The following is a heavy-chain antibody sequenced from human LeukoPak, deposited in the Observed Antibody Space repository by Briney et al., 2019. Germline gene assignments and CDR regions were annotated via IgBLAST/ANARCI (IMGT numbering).Heavy chain of an antibody. CDR2: ISSSSNTI. D-gene: IGHD6-13*01. CDR1: GFTFSSYS. CDR3: ARDPSIAAAQYYMDV. J-gene: IGHJ6*03. Sequence: GGSLRLSCAASGFTFSSYSMNWVRQAPGKGLEWVSYISSSSNTIYYADSVRGRFTISRDNAKNSLYLQMNSLRAEDTAVYYCARDPSIAAAQYYMDVWGKGTTVTVSS. V-gene: IGHV3-48*01.